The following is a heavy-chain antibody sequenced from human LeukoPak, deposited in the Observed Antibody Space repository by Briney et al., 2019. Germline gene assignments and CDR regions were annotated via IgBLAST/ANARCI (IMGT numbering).Heavy chain of an antibody. J-gene: IGHJ4*02. CDR1: GFTLSSYA. CDR2: ISGSGGST. V-gene: IGHV3-23*01. Sequence: GGSLRLSCAASGFTLSSYAMSWVRQAPGKGLEWVSAISGSGGSTYYADSVKGRFTISRDNSKNTLYLQMNSLRAEDTAVYYCAKDGYSSSWSRGRYFDYWGQGTLVTVSS. CDR3: AKDGYSSSWSRGRYFDY. D-gene: IGHD6-13*01.